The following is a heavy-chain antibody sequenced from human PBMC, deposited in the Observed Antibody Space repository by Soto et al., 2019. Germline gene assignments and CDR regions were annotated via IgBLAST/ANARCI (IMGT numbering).Heavy chain of an antibody. CDR1: GYTFTSYY. D-gene: IGHD6-13*01. V-gene: IGHV1-46*01. CDR2: INPSGGST. J-gene: IGHJ5*02. CDR3: ARDLAEDSSSFLFDP. Sequence: ASVKVSCKASGYTFTSYYMHWVRQAPGQGLEWMGIINPSGGSTSYAQKFQGRVTMTRDTSISTAYMELSRLRSDDTAVYYCARDLAEDSSSFLFDPWGQGTLVTVSS.